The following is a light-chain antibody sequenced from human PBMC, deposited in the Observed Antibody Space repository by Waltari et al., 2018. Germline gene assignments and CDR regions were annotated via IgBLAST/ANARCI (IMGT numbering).Light chain of an antibody. V-gene: IGKV4-1*01. CDR1: QSVSYSSNNKNY. CDR2: WAS. J-gene: IGKJ1*01. Sequence: DIVMTQSPDSLAVSLGERATINCKSSQSVSYSSNNKNYLAWFQQKPGQPPKLLIYWASTRESGVPDRFSGSGSETDFTLTISSLQAEDVAVYFCQQYYTPPWTFGQGTKVEIK. CDR3: QQYYTPPWT.